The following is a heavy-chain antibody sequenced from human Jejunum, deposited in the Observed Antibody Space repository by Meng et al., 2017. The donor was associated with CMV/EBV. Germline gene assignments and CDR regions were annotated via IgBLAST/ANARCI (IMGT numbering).Heavy chain of an antibody. CDR2: IEYDGSDK. Sequence: QGRLGGCGGGVVQPGGSLRLSWAASGFTFSSDGMHWVRQAPGRGPEWVAFIEYDGSDKYYADSMKGRFTISRDNSKNTMYLQMTSLKAEDTALYYCAKDVDHWGQGTLVTVSS. CDR1: GFTFSSDG. J-gene: IGHJ4*02. CDR3: AKDVDH. V-gene: IGHV3-30*02.